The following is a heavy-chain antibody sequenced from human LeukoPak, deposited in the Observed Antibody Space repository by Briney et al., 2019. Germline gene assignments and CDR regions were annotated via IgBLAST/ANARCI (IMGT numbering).Heavy chain of an antibody. CDR1: GYDFTGYY. D-gene: IGHD1-7*01. V-gene: IGHV1-69*13. CDR2: IIPIFGTA. J-gene: IGHJ3*02. Sequence: SVKVSCKASGYDFTGYYVHWVRQAPGQGLEWMGGIIPIFGTANYAQKFQGRVTITADESTSTAYMELSSLRSEDTAVYYCAREERLELRGAFDIWGQGTMVTVSS. CDR3: AREERLELRGAFDI.